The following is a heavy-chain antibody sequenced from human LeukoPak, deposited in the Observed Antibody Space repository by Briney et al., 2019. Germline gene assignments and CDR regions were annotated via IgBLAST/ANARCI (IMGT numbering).Heavy chain of an antibody. D-gene: IGHD3-3*01. J-gene: IGHJ6*03. V-gene: IGHV1-69*05. Sequence: SVRLSCTAAGGPFSSYAISWVRQAPGQGLECLGGIIPIFGIANYAQKFQGRVTITTEESTSTANMERSRLRSEDTAVYCCARDRFDYDFWSGKTQYYYYYYYMDVWGKGTTVTVS. CDR2: IIPIFGIA. CDR3: ARDRFDYDFWSGKTQYYYYYYYMDV. CDR1: GGPFSSYA.